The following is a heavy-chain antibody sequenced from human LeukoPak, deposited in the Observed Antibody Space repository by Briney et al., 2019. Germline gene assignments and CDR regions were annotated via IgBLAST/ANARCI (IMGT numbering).Heavy chain of an antibody. J-gene: IGHJ4*02. CDR3: ARGGDSSGYYPFDY. Sequence: SETLSLTCIVSGGSISSGGYYWNWIRQHPGKVLEWIGYIYYSGSTYYNPSLKSRVTISVNTSKNQFSLKLSSVTAADTAVYYCARGGDSSGYYPFDYWGQGTLVTVSS. D-gene: IGHD3-22*01. V-gene: IGHV4-31*03. CDR1: GGSISSGGYY. CDR2: IYYSGST.